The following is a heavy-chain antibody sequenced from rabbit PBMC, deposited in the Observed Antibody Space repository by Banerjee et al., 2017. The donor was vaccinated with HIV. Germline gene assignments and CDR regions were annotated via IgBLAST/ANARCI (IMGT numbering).Heavy chain of an antibody. V-gene: IGHV1S40*01. CDR1: GFSFSGIHY. Sequence: QSLEESGGDLVKPGASLTLTCTASGFSFSGIHYMCWVRQAPGKGPEWIACIDGGGSGSTYYATWAKGRFTSSKTSSTTVTLQMTSLTAADTATYFCARDEYTNSWGRWNLRGPGTLVTVS. CDR2: IDGGGSGST. D-gene: IGHD1-1*01. CDR3: ARDEYTNSWGRWNL. J-gene: IGHJ4*01.